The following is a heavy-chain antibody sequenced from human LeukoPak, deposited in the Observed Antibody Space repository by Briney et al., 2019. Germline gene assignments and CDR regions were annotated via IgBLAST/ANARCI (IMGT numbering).Heavy chain of an antibody. J-gene: IGHJ4*02. CDR1: GGSISSGDYY. D-gene: IGHD3-9*01. Sequence: SETLSLTCTVSGGSISSGDYYWSRIRQPPGKGLVWMGYIYYSGSTYYNPSLKSRVTISVDTSKNQFSLKLSSVTAADTAVYYCAREIPILTGYPDYWGQGTLVTVSS. CDR3: AREIPILTGYPDY. V-gene: IGHV4-30-4*01. CDR2: IYYSGST.